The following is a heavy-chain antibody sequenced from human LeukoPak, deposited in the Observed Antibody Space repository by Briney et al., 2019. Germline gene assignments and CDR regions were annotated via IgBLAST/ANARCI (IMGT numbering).Heavy chain of an antibody. Sequence: QPGRSLRLSCAASGFTFSSYAMHWVRQAPGKGLEWVAVISYDGSNKYYADSVKGRFTISRDNSKNTLYLQMNSLRAEDTAVYYCAKGCRGSYLCYWGQGTLVTVSS. CDR2: ISYDGSNK. CDR1: GFTFSSYA. V-gene: IGHV3-30-3*01. J-gene: IGHJ4*02. D-gene: IGHD1-26*01. CDR3: AKGCRGSYLCY.